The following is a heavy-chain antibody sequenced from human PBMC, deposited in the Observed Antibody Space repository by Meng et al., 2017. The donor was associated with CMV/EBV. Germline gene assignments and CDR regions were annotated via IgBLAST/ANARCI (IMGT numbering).Heavy chain of an antibody. V-gene: IGHV1-69*06. CDR2: IIPIFGTA. D-gene: IGHD6-13*01. CDR1: GGTFSSYA. J-gene: IGHJ6*02. Sequence: SSVKVSCKASGGTFSSYAISWVRQAPGQGLEWMGGIIPIFGTANYAQKFQGRVTITADKSTSTAYMELRSLRSEDTAVYYCARDPTQLRNGMDVWGQGTTVTVSS. CDR3: ARDPTQLRNGMDV.